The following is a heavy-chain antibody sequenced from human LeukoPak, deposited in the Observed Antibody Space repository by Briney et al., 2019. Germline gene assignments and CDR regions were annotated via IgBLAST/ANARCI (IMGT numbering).Heavy chain of an antibody. V-gene: IGHV3-21*01. CDR2: ISGSSSYI. CDR1: GFTFSSYS. J-gene: IGHJ6*03. D-gene: IGHD3-10*01. Sequence: PGGSLRVSCAASGFTFSSYSMNWVRQAPGKGLEWVSSISGSSSYIYYADSVKGRFTISRDNAKKSLYLQMNSLRAEDTAVYYCATKSAPYYYGSGSYYYYMDVWGKGTTVTISS. CDR3: ATKSAPYYYGSGSYYYYMDV.